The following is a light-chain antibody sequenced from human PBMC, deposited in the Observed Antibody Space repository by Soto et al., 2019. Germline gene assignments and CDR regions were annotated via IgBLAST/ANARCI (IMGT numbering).Light chain of an antibody. CDR1: SSDVGGYNY. V-gene: IGLV2-14*01. J-gene: IGLJ2*01. Sequence: QSVLTQPASVSGSAGQTITISCTGTSSDVGGYNYVSWYQQHPGKAPKLMIYDVSNRPSGVSNRFSGSKSGNTASLSISGLHAEDEADYYCSSYTSSSTVFGGGTKLTVL. CDR3: SSYTSSSTV. CDR2: DVS.